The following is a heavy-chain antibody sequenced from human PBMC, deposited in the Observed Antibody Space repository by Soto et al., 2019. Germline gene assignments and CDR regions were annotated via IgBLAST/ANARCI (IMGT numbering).Heavy chain of an antibody. D-gene: IGHD1-1*01. CDR2: ISDNGRTK. CDR3: ARDLTDNYYFDY. CDR1: GFTFSRHA. V-gene: IGHV3-30-3*01. J-gene: IGHJ4*02. Sequence: RLSCAASGFTFSRHAMDWVRQAPGKGLEWVAFISDNGRTKDYADSVKGRFTISRDNSKNTLYLQMNSLRADDTAVDYCARDLTDNYYFDYWGQATLVTVSS.